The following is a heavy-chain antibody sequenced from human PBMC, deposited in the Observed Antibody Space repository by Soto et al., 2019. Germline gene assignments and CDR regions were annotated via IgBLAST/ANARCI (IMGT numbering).Heavy chain of an antibody. CDR1: GGSFSGYY. CDR3: ARGPMSLLWFGELLAVDYNWFDP. J-gene: IGHJ5*02. Sequence: SETLSLTCAVYGGSFSGYYWSWIRQPPGKGREWIGEINHSGSNNYNPSLKSRVTISVDTSKNQFSMKLSSVTAADTAVYYCARGPMSLLWFGELLAVDYNWFDPWGQGTLVTVS. CDR2: INHSGSN. V-gene: IGHV4-34*01. D-gene: IGHD3-10*01.